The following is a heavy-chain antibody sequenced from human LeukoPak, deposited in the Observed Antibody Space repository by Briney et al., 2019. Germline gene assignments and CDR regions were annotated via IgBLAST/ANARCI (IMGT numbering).Heavy chain of an antibody. D-gene: IGHD3-16*01. V-gene: IGHV4-59*01. J-gene: IGHJ4*02. Sequence: SETLSLTCAVYGGSFSGYYWSWIRQPPGKGLEWIGYIYYSGSTNYNPSLKSRVTISVDTTKNQFSLQLTSVTAADTAVYYCARVGSWGGHADYWGQGTLVTVSS. CDR1: GGSFSGYY. CDR3: ARVGSWGGHADY. CDR2: IYYSGST.